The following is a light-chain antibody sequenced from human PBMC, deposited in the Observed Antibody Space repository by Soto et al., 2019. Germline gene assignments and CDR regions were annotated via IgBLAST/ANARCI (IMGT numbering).Light chain of an antibody. Sequence: DLPMTQSPSSLSASVGDRVTITCQTSQAIGNFLNWYQQKPGKAPALLIYDASNLETGVPSRFSGSGSGTHFTFTISSLQPEDIATYYCQKYDNLHLTFGGGTKVEIK. J-gene: IGKJ4*01. CDR2: DAS. V-gene: IGKV1-33*01. CDR1: QAIGNF. CDR3: QKYDNLHLT.